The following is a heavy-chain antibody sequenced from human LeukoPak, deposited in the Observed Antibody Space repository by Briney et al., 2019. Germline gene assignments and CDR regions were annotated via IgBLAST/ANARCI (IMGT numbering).Heavy chain of an antibody. CDR1: GVSISSSNW. V-gene: IGHV4-4*02. CDR2: IYHSGST. J-gene: IGHJ3*02. CDR3: ARVGIGDYYDSSGYYDAFDI. D-gene: IGHD3-22*01. Sequence: SETLSLTCAVSGVSISSSNWWSWVRQPPGKGLEWIGEIYHSGSTNYNPSLKSRVTISVDKSKNQFSLKLSSVTAADTAVYYCARVGIGDYYDSSGYYDAFDIWGQGTMVTVSS.